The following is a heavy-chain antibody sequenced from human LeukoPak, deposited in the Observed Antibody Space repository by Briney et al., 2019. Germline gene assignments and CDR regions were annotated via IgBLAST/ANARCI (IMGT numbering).Heavy chain of an antibody. Sequence: GGSLRLSCAASGFTFDDYAMHWVRQAPGKGLEWVSGISWNSGSIGYADSVKGRFTISRDNAKNSLYLQMNSLRAEDMALYYCAKEAGSSVYFDYWGQGTLVTVSS. CDR3: AKEAGSSVYFDY. J-gene: IGHJ4*02. CDR1: GFTFDDYA. D-gene: IGHD6-6*01. CDR2: ISWNSGSI. V-gene: IGHV3-9*03.